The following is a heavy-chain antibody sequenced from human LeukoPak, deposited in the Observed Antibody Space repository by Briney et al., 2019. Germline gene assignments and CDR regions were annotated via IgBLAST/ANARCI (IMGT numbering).Heavy chain of an antibody. CDR3: TTGAYDILTGYYDWYFDL. CDR2: IKSNTDGGTT. CDR1: GFTFSNAW. Sequence: GGSLRLSCAASGFTFSNAWMTWVRQAPGKGLEWVGRIKSNTDGGTTDNAAPVKGRFTISRDDSKNTLYLQMNSLKTEDTAVYYCTTGAYDILTGYYDWYFDLWGRGTLVTVSS. D-gene: IGHD3-9*01. V-gene: IGHV3-15*01. J-gene: IGHJ2*01.